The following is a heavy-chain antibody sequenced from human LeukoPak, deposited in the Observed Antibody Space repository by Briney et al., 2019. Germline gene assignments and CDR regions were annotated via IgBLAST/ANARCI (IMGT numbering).Heavy chain of an antibody. Sequence: GASVKVSCKASGYTFTSYGISWVRQAPGQGLEWMGIINPSGGSTSYAQKFQGRVTMTRDMSTSTVYMELSSLRSEDTAVYYCATTAGGYFSYYHYMDVWGKGTTVTVSS. CDR2: INPSGGST. J-gene: IGHJ6*03. D-gene: IGHD3-16*01. V-gene: IGHV1-46*01. CDR3: ATTAGGYFSYYHYMDV. CDR1: GYTFTSYG.